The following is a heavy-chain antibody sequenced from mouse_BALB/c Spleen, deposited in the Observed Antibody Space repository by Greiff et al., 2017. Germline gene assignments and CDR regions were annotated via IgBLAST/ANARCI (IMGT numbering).Heavy chain of an antibody. D-gene: IGHD2-14*01. CDR1: GYTFTSYW. CDR2: IYPSDSYT. CDR3: TRRRYDPYWYFDV. Sequence: QVHVKQPGAELVRPGASVKLSCKASGYTFTSYWINWVKQRPGQGLEWIGNIYPSDSYTNYNQKFKDKATLTVDKSSSTAYMQLSSPTSEDSAVYYCTRRRYDPYWYFDVWGAGTTVTVSS. V-gene: IGHV1-69*02. J-gene: IGHJ1*01.